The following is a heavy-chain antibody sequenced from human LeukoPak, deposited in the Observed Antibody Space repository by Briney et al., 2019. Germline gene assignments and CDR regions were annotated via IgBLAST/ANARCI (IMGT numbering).Heavy chain of an antibody. D-gene: IGHD3-22*01. J-gene: IGHJ4*02. CDR2: IYYSGST. Sequence: TLSLTCAVSGGSISSSNWWSWVRQPPGKGLEWTGSIYYSGSTYYNPSLKSRVTISVDTSKNQFSLKLSSVTAADTAVYYCASPNYYDSSGYFDYWGQGTLVTVSS. CDR1: GGSISSSNW. V-gene: IGHV4-4*02. CDR3: ASPNYYDSSGYFDY.